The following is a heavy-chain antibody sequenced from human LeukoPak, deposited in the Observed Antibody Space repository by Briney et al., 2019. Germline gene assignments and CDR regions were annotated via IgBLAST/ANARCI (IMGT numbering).Heavy chain of an antibody. D-gene: IGHD2-2*01. V-gene: IGHV3-33*01. CDR3: ARGLISYCSSTSCSPFDY. CDR1: GFTFSSYG. CDR2: IWYDGSNK. Sequence: GGSLRLSCAASGFTFSSYGMHWVRQAPGKGLEWVAVIWYDGSNKYYADSVKGRFTISRDNSKNTLYLQMNSLRAEDTAVYYCARGLISYCSSTSCSPFDYWGQGTLVTVSS. J-gene: IGHJ4*02.